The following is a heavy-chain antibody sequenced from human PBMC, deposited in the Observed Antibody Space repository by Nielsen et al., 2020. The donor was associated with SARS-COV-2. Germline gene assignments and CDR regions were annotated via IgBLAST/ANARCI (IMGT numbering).Heavy chain of an antibody. J-gene: IGHJ3*01. CDR2: ISYDGRNE. Sequence: GESLKISCAASGFRFDEYGMEWVRQTPGKGLEWVAIISYDGRNEDYADSVRGRFTISRDNAKNSLDLQMNSLRVEDTAVYYCARDWSRAFDVWGQGTMVTVSS. CDR1: GFRFDEYG. CDR3: ARDWSRAFDV. V-gene: IGHV3-33*07.